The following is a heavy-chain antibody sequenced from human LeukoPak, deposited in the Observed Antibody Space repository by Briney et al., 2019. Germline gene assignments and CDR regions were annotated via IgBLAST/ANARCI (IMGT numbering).Heavy chain of an antibody. CDR1: GFTFGAYA. Sequence: GRSLRLSCTASGFTFGAYAMHWVRQVPGEGLEWVSFIIKDGDATYHANSVNGRFTISRDNGKTPLYLQMNSLRSENSALYYCATWAFYHGLDAWGRGSTVTVSS. D-gene: IGHD1-26*01. CDR3: ATWAFYHGLDA. V-gene: IGHV3-43*02. J-gene: IGHJ6*02. CDR2: IIKDGDAT.